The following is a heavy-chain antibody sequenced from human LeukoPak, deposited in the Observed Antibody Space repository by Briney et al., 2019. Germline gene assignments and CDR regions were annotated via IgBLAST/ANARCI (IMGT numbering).Heavy chain of an antibody. V-gene: IGHV4-39*01. D-gene: IGHD6-13*01. Sequence: PSETLSLTCTVSDGSISSSSYYWGWIRQPPGKGLEWIGNIYYSGSTYYNPSLKSRVTISADTSKNQFSLNLSSVTAADTAVYYCTRRQAGTSWRDYWGQGTLVIVSS. J-gene: IGHJ4*02. CDR2: IYYSGST. CDR1: DGSISSSSYY. CDR3: TRRQAGTSWRDY.